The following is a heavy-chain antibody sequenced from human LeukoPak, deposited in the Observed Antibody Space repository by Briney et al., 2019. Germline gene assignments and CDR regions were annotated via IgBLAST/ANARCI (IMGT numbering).Heavy chain of an antibody. Sequence: ASVTVSFTASVYTFTVYYMHWVRQAPGQGLEWMGWINPNSGGTNYAQKFQGRVTMTRDTSISTAYMELSRLRSDDTAVYYCARDRADIAAGWFDPWGQGTLVTVSS. CDR1: VYTFTVYY. V-gene: IGHV1-2*02. CDR3: ARDRADIAAGWFDP. CDR2: INPNSGGT. D-gene: IGHD6-13*01. J-gene: IGHJ5*02.